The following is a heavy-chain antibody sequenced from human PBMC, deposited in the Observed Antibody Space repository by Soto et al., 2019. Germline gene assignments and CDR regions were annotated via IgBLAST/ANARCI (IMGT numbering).Heavy chain of an antibody. V-gene: IGHV4-31*03. CDR3: ARDSPRQYYYDSSGYYYRAFDY. D-gene: IGHD3-22*01. Sequence: QVQLQESGPGLVKPSQTLSLTCTVSGGSISSGGYYWSWIRQHPGKGLEWIGYIYYSGSTYYNPYLKSRVTISVDTSKNQFSLKLSSVTAADTAVYYCARDSPRQYYYDSSGYYYRAFDYWGQGTLVTVSS. CDR1: GGSISSGGYY. J-gene: IGHJ4*02. CDR2: IYYSGST.